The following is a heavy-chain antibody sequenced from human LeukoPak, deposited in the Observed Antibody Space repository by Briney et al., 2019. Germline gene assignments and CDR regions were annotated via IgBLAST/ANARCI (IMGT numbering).Heavy chain of an antibody. J-gene: IGHJ3*02. Sequence: GESLQISCQGSGYSFTTYWIGWVRPMPGKGREWIGIIYPSDSYTNYSPSFQGHVTISTEKSVSTAYLQGSSLNPSDTAMYYCARRYCSSASCYKSGAFDIGGQGTMVSVSS. CDR2: IYPSDSYT. V-gene: IGHV5-10-1*01. CDR1: GYSFTTYW. CDR3: ARRYCSSASCYKSGAFDI. D-gene: IGHD2-2*02.